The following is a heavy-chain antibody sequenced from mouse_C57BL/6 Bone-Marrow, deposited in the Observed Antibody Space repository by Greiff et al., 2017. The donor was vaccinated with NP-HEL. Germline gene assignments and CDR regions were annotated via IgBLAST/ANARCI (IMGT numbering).Heavy chain of an antibody. CDR2: IYPGSGNT. V-gene: IGHV1-76*01. CDR1: GYTFTDYY. Sequence: VQLQQSGAELVRPGASVKLSCKASGYTFTDYYINWVKQRPGQGLEWIARIYPGSGNTYYNEKFKGKATLTAEKSSSTAYMQLSSLTSEDSAVYFCARGDYGSRGYFDYWGQGTTLTVSS. CDR3: ARGDYGSRGYFDY. J-gene: IGHJ2*01. D-gene: IGHD1-1*01.